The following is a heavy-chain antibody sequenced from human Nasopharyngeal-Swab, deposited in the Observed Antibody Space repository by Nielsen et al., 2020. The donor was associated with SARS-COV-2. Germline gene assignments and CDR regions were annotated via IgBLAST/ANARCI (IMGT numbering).Heavy chain of an antibody. Sequence: GESLKISCAASGFTFNNYGMHWVRQAPGKGLEWVAVIWYGGSEKHYADSVRGRFTISRDNPKNTLYLQMNSLRAEDTAIYYCGRDRYYDSSGFDYWGQGTLVSVSS. CDR3: GRDRYYDSSGFDY. CDR2: IWYGGSEK. V-gene: IGHV3-33*01. CDR1: GFTFNNYG. D-gene: IGHD3-22*01. J-gene: IGHJ4*02.